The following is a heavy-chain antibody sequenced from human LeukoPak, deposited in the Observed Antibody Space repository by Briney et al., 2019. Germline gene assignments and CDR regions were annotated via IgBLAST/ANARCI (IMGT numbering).Heavy chain of an antibody. CDR3: ARREWKLLSHYWYFDL. J-gene: IGHJ2*01. V-gene: IGHV6-1*01. D-gene: IGHD1-26*01. Sequence: SQTLSLTCAISGDSVSSNSAAWNWIRQSPSRGLEWLGRTYYRSKWYNDYAVSVKSRIIINPDTFKNQFSLQLSSVTPEDTAVYYCARREWKLLSHYWYFDLWGRGTLVTVSS. CDR1: GDSVSSNSAA. CDR2: TYYRSKWYN.